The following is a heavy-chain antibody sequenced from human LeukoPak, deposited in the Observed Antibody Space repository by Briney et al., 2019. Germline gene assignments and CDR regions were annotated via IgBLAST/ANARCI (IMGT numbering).Heavy chain of an antibody. V-gene: IGHV5-10-1*01. Sequence: GESLKISCKGSGYSFTSYWISWVRQMPGKGLEWMGRIDPSDSYTNYSPSFQGHVTISADRSISTAYLQWSSLKASDTAMYYCARQTDYDILTGYYVWWGQGTLVTVSS. J-gene: IGHJ4*02. CDR1: GYSFTSYW. D-gene: IGHD3-9*01. CDR2: IDPSDSYT. CDR3: ARQTDYDILTGYYVW.